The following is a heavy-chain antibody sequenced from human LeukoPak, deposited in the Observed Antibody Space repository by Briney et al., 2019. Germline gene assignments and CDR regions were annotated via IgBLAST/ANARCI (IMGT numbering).Heavy chain of an antibody. J-gene: IGHJ4*02. Sequence: PGGSLRLSCAASGFTFSSYEMNWVRQAPGEGLEWVSYISGSGSTKYYTDSVKGRFTISRDNAKNSLYLQMNSLRAEDTAVYYCARLQGYNFDYWGQGTLVTVSS. CDR3: ARLQGYNFDY. D-gene: IGHD5-24*01. CDR2: ISGSGSTK. CDR1: GFTFSSYE. V-gene: IGHV3-48*03.